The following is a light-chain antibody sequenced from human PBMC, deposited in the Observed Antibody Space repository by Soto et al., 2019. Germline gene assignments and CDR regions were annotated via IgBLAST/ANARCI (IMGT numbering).Light chain of an antibody. CDR1: SGHSSYA. V-gene: IGLV4-69*01. CDR3: QTWGTGIHWV. CDR2: LNSGGSH. J-gene: IGLJ3*02. Sequence: QPVLTQSPSASASLGASVKLTCTLSSGHSSYAIAWHQQQPEKGPRYLMKLNSGGSHSKGDGIPDRFSGSSSGAERYLTISSLQSEDEADYYCQTWGTGIHWVFGGGTKLTVL.